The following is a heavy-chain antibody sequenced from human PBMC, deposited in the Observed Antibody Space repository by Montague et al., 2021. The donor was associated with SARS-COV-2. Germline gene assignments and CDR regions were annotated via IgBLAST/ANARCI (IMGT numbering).Heavy chain of an antibody. V-gene: IGHV4-59*01. J-gene: IGHJ4*02. D-gene: IGHD1-1*01. Sequence: SETLSLTCEVSGGSIRSYYWSWIRQSPGKGLEWIGYVHYTGSTKYNPSLKTRVTLSLDTPKNHFSLRLNSVTAADTAVYYCARAQNICVIANCVNYFDPWGQGALVSVSS. CDR3: ARAQNICVIANCVNYFDP. CDR1: GGSIRSYY. CDR2: VHYTGST.